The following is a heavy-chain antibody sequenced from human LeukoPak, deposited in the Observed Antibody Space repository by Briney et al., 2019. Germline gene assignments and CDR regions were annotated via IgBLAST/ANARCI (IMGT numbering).Heavy chain of an antibody. D-gene: IGHD6-19*01. CDR2: ISSSSSYI. Sequence: GGSLRLSCAASGFTFSSYSMNWVRQAPGKGLEWVSSISSSSSYIYYADSVKGRFTISRDNAKNSLYLQMNSLRAEDTAVYYCAKSTGLAVAGTPFDYWGQGTLVTVSS. CDR3: AKSTGLAVAGTPFDY. J-gene: IGHJ4*02. CDR1: GFTFSSYS. V-gene: IGHV3-21*01.